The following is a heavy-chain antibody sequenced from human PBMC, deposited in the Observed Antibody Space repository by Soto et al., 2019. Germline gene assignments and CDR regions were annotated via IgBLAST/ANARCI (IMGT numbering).Heavy chain of an antibody. CDR1: GYTSTNYA. J-gene: IGHJ4*02. V-gene: IGHV1-3*01. CDR3: TSDNKGLADY. CDR2: INVGNGNT. Sequence: ASVKVSCKAAGYTSTNYAVHWVRQAPGQGLQWIGWINVGNGNTKSSQKFQGRVTFSRDTSASTAYMEVSSLTSEDTAVYYCTSDNKGLADYWGQGTLVTVSS.